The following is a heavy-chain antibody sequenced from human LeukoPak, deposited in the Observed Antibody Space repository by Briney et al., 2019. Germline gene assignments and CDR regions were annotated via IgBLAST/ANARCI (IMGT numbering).Heavy chain of an antibody. J-gene: IGHJ5*01. V-gene: IGHV1-3*01. Sequence: ASVKVSCKASGYTFTSYAMHWVRQAPGQRLEWMGWINAGNGNTKYSQKFQGRVTITRDTSASTAYMELSSLRSEDTAGYYCARSRGGGITIFGAPRPAFDSWGQGTLVTVSS. CDR1: GYTFTSYA. CDR2: INAGNGNT. D-gene: IGHD3-3*01. CDR3: ARSRGGGITIFGAPRPAFDS.